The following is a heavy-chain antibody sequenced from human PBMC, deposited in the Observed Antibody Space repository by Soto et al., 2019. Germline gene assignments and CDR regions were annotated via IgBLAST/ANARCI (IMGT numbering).Heavy chain of an antibody. J-gene: IGHJ2*01. D-gene: IGHD6-13*01. V-gene: IGHV1-3*01. Sequence: ASVKVSCKASGYTFTSYAMHWVRQAPGQRLEWMGWINAGNGNTKYSQNFQDRVTITSDTSASTAYMELSSLRSEDTAVYHCAKRAGADPDWYFDLWGRGTLVTVSS. CDR3: AKRAGADPDWYFDL. CDR2: INAGNGNT. CDR1: GYTFTSYA.